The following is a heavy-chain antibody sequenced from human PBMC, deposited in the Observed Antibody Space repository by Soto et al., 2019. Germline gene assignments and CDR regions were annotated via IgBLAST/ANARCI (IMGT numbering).Heavy chain of an antibody. J-gene: IGHJ4*02. CDR3: ARLGDFWSGYILPPHFAY. Sequence: PSETLSLTCTVSGGSISSYYWSWIRQPPGKGLEWIGYIYYSGSTNYNPSLKSRVTISVDTSKNQFSLKLSSVTAADTAVYYCARLGDFWSGYILPPHFAYWGQGTLVTVSS. V-gene: IGHV4-59*08. D-gene: IGHD3-3*01. CDR2: IYYSGST. CDR1: GGSISSYY.